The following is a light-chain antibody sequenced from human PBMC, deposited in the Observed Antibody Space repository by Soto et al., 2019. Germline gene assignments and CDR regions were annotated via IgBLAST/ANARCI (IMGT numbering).Light chain of an antibody. CDR2: DAS. V-gene: IGKV3-11*01. CDR1: QSVSSS. CDR3: QQRSNWPRT. J-gene: IGKJ2*01. Sequence: EIVLTQSPATLSLSPGERATLSCRASQSVSSSLGWYQQIPGQAPRLLIYDASNRATGIPARFSGSGSGTDFTLTISSLEPDDFAVYYCQQRSNWPRTFGQGTKLEIK.